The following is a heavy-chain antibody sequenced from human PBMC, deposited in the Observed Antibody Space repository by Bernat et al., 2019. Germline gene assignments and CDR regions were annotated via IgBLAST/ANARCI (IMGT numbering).Heavy chain of an antibody. V-gene: IGHV3-30*07. CDR1: GFTFSSYA. J-gene: IGHJ6*02. Sequence: QVQLVESGGGVVQPGRSLRLSCAASGFTFSSYAMHWVRQAPGKGLEWVAVISYDGSNKYYADSVKGRFTISRDNSKNTLYLQMNSLRAEDTAVYYCAKDLGMDTAMAHYYYYGMDVWGQGTTVTVSS. CDR2: ISYDGSNK. CDR3: AKDLGMDTAMAHYYYYGMDV. D-gene: IGHD5-18*01.